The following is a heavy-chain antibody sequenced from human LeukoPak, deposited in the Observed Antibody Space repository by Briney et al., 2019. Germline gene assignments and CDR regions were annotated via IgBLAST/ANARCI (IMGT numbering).Heavy chain of an antibody. Sequence: PSETLSLTCAVYGGSFSGYYWSWIRQPPGKGLEWIGSIYYSGSTYYNPSLKSRVTISVDTSKNQFSLKLSSVTAADTAVYYCARQVPPEYFQHWGQGTLVTVSS. V-gene: IGHV4-34*01. CDR2: IYYSGST. J-gene: IGHJ1*01. CDR3: ARQVPPEYFQH. D-gene: IGHD1-1*01. CDR1: GGSFSGYY.